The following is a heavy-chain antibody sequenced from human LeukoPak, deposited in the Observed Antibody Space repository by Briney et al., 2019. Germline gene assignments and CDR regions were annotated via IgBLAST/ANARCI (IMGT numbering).Heavy chain of an antibody. CDR2: IIPIFGTA. J-gene: IGHJ5*02. D-gene: IGHD5-12*01. CDR3: ARGSYSGYDLYWFDP. V-gene: IGHV1-69*13. CDR1: GGTFSSYA. Sequence: SVKVSCKASGGTFSSYAISWVRQAPGQGLEWMGGIIPIFGTANYAQKFQGRVTITADESTSPAYMELSSLRSEDTAVYYCARGSYSGYDLYWFDPWGQGTLVTVSS.